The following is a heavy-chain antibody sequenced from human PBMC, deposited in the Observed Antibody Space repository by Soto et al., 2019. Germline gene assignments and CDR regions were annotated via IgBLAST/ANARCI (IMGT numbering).Heavy chain of an antibody. D-gene: IGHD2-15*01. CDR3: ARGGRVVVVVAATDFDY. V-gene: IGHV3-30-3*01. J-gene: IGHJ4*02. Sequence: QVQLVESGGGVVQPGRSLRLSCAASGFTFSSYAMHWVRQAPGKGLEWVAVISYDGSNKYYADSVKGRFTISRDNSKNTLDLQMNSRRAEDTAVYYCARGGRVVVVVAATDFDYWGQGTLVTVSS. CDR1: GFTFSSYA. CDR2: ISYDGSNK.